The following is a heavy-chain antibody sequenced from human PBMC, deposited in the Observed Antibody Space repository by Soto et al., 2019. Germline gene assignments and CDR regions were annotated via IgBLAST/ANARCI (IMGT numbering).Heavy chain of an antibody. V-gene: IGHV1-3*01. CDR1: GYTFSNFA. J-gene: IGHJ5*02. Sequence: ASVKVSCKASGYTFSNFAMHWVRQAPGQRLEWMGWINAGNWNTKYSQKFQGRVTITRDTSASTAYMELSSLRSEDTAVYYCAGGYSGYLDWFDPWGQGTPVTVSS. CDR3: AGGYSGYLDWFDP. D-gene: IGHD5-12*01. CDR2: INAGNWNT.